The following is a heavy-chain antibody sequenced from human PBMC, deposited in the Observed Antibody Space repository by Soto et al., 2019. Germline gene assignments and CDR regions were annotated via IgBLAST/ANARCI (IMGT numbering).Heavy chain of an antibody. Sequence: GGSLRLSCAASGFTFSSYAMSWVRQAPGKGLEWVSAISGSGGSTYYADSVKGRFTISRDNSKNTLYLQMNSLRAEDTAVYYFAKGGDILTGYYPAWGQGTLVTVSS. CDR3: AKGGDILTGYYPA. V-gene: IGHV3-23*01. CDR1: GFTFSSYA. J-gene: IGHJ5*02. D-gene: IGHD3-9*01. CDR2: ISGSGGST.